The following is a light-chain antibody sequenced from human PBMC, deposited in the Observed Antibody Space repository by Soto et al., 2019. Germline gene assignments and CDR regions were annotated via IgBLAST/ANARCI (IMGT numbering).Light chain of an antibody. CDR2: GAS. CDR3: QQYGCSPYT. CDR1: QSVSSSY. J-gene: IGKJ2*01. Sequence: EIVLTQSPGTLSLSPGERATLSCRASQSVSSSYLAWYQQKPGQAPRLLIYGASSRATGIPDRFSGSGSGTDFTLTLSRLEPEDFAVYYCQQYGCSPYTFGQGTKLEIK. V-gene: IGKV3-20*01.